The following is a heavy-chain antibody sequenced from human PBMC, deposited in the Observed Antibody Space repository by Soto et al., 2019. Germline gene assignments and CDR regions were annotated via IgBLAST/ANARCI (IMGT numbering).Heavy chain of an antibody. CDR3: ARRAYYFASGSLDN. V-gene: IGHV4-39*01. CDR1: GGSISSSSYY. CDR2: IFYSGTT. Sequence: PSETLSLTCTVSGGSISSSSYYWVWIRQPPGKWLEWIGSIFYSGTTYFNSSLQGRVAISIDTSKNQFSLRLSSVTAADTAVYYCARRAYYFASGSLDNWGQGAQVTVS. D-gene: IGHD3-10*01. J-gene: IGHJ4*02.